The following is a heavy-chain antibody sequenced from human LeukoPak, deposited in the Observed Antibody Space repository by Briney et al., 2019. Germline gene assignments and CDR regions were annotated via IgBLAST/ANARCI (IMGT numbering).Heavy chain of an antibody. J-gene: IGHJ4*02. D-gene: IGHD6-19*01. CDR3: ARDLVYSSGWETLDY. V-gene: IGHV4-39*07. Sequence: PSETLSLTCTVSGGSISSSSYYWGWIRQPPGKGLEWIGSIYYSGSTYYNPSLKSRVTISVDTSKNQFSLKLSSVTAADTAVYYCARDLVYSSGWETLDYWGQGTLVTVSS. CDR2: IYYSGST. CDR1: GGSISSSSYY.